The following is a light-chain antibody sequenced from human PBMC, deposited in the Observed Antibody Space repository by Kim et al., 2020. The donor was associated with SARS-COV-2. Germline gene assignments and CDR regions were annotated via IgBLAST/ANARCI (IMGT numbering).Light chain of an antibody. CDR2: EVS. V-gene: IGLV2-8*01. CDR1: SSNVGNYNF. CDR3: SSYAGSNNVV. Sequence: QSALTQTTSASGSPGQSVTISCTGTSSNVGNYNFVSWYQQHPGKAPKLMIYEVSKRPSGVPDRFSGSKSGNTASLTVSGLQTEDEANYYCSSYAGSNNVVFGGGTQLTVL. J-gene: IGLJ3*02.